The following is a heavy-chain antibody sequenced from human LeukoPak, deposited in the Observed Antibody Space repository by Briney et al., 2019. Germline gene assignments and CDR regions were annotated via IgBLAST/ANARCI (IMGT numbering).Heavy chain of an antibody. J-gene: IGHJ4*02. CDR3: ARGRYSSSWVDY. V-gene: IGHV3-30-3*01. Sequence: GGSLRLSCAASGFTFSSYAMSWVRQAPGKGLEWVAVISYDGSNKYYADSVKGRFTISRDNSKNTLYLQMNSLRAEDTAVYYCARGRYSSSWVDYWGQGTLVTVSS. CDR2: ISYDGSNK. D-gene: IGHD6-13*01. CDR1: GFTFSSYA.